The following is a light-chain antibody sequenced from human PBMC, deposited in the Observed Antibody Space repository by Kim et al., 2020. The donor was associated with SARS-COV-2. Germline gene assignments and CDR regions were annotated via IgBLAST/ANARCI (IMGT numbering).Light chain of an antibody. J-gene: IGLJ2*01. Sequence: PGRAGRNTCGGSSIGSKSVHWYQQKPGQAPVLVISYDSDRPSGIPERYSGSNSGNTATLTISRVEAGDEADYYCQVWHSTSDHRVVFGGGTQLTVL. CDR1: SIGSKS. CDR2: YDS. CDR3: QVWHSTSDHRVV. V-gene: IGLV3-21*04.